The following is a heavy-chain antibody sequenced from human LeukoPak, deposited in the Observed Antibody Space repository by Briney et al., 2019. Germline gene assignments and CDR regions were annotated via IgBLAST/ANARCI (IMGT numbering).Heavy chain of an antibody. J-gene: IGHJ3*02. CDR1: GGSISSYY. V-gene: IGHV4-59*01. CDR2: IYYSGSA. D-gene: IGHD5-18*01. CDR3: ARSEYSYGADAFDI. Sequence: SETLSLTCTVSGGSISSYYWSWIRQPPGKGLEWIGYIYYSGSANYSPSLKSRVTISVDTSKNQFSLKLSSVTAADTAVYYCARSEYSYGADAFDIWGQGTMVTVSS.